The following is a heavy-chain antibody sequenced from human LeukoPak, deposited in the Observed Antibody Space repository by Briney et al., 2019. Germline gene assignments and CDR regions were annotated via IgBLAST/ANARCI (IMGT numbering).Heavy chain of an antibody. CDR1: AFTVSSNY. J-gene: IGHJ3*02. V-gene: IGHV3-53*01. CDR2: IYSGGST. CDR3: ARGHNWNDRGAFDI. Sequence: PGGSPRLSCAASAFTVSSNYMSWVRQAPGKGLEWVSAIYSGGSTYYADSVKGRFTISRDNSKNTLYLQMNSLRAEDTAVYYCARGHNWNDRGAFDIWGQGTMVTVSS. D-gene: IGHD1-1*01.